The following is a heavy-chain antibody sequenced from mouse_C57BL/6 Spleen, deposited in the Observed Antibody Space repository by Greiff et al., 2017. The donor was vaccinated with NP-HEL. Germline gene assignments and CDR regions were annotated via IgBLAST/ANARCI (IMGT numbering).Heavy chain of an antibody. Sequence: EVQGVESGGDLVKPGGSLKLSCAASGFTFSSYGMSWVRQTPDQRLEWVATISSGGSSTYYPDSVKGRFTLSRDNAKNTLYLQSSSLKYEDTAMYYCARPYGSSYRWYVDVWGTGTTVTVSS. CDR2: ISSGGSST. J-gene: IGHJ1*03. D-gene: IGHD1-1*01. CDR1: GFTFSSYG. CDR3: ARPYGSSYRWYVDV. V-gene: IGHV5-6*01.